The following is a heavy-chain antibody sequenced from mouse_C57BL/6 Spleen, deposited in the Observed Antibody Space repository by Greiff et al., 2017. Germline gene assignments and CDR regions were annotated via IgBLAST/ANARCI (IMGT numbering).Heavy chain of an antibody. V-gene: IGHV5-9-1*02. CDR1: GFTFSSYA. CDR2: ISSGCDYI. Sequence: EVKVEESGEGLVKPGGSLKLSCAASGFTFSSYAMSWVRQTPEKRLEWVAYISSGCDYIYYADTVKGRFTISRDNARNTLYLQMSSLKSEDTAMYYCTGRTYYGNYEGYAMDYWGQGTSVTVSS. J-gene: IGHJ4*01. D-gene: IGHD2-10*01. CDR3: TGRTYYGNYEGYAMDY.